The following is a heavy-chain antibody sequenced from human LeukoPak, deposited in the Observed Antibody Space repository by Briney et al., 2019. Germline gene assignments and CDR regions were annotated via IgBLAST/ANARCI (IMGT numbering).Heavy chain of an antibody. CDR1: GGSISSSNW. J-gene: IGHJ3*02. V-gene: IGHV4-4*02. Sequence: SGTLSLACAVSGGSISSSNWWSWVRQPPGKGLEWIGEIYHSGSTNYNPSLKSRVTISVDKSKNQFSLKLSSVTAADTAVYYCARDLAVAGTNAFDIWGQGTMVTVSS. CDR2: IYHSGST. CDR3: ARDLAVAGTNAFDI. D-gene: IGHD6-19*01.